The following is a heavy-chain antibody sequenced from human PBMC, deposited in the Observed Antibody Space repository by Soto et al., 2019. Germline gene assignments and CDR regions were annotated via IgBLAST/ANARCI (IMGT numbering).Heavy chain of an antibody. Sequence: KPSETLSLTCAVYGGSFSGYYWTWIRQSPEKGLEWIGEVNHSGTIYYNPSLKTRVTISVHTPKNQFSLKMSSVTAADTAVYYCARGIGYCSSINCYSSRRLRFDSWGQGTLVTVSS. J-gene: IGHJ4*02. D-gene: IGHD2-2*01. V-gene: IGHV4-34*01. CDR3: ARGIGYCSSINCYSSRRLRFDS. CDR2: VNHSGTI. CDR1: GGSFSGYY.